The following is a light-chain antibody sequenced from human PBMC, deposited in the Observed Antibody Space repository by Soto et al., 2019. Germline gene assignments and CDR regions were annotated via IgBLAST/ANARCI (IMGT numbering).Light chain of an antibody. CDR1: SSNIGTYT. CDR2: TDY. V-gene: IGLV1-44*01. CDR3: ASWDDNLNGGV. J-gene: IGLJ3*02. Sequence: QSVLTQPTSASGTPGQRDTISCSGTSSNIGTYTVNWYQQLPGTAPKLLIYTDYQRPSGVPDRFSGSKSGTSASLAINGLHSEDEADYYCASWDDNLNGGVFGGGTKLTVL.